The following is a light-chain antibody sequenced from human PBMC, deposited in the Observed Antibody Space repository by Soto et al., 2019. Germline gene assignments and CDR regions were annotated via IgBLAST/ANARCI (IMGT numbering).Light chain of an antibody. V-gene: IGKV1-39*01. Sequence: DIQMTQSPSSLSASVGDRVTITCRTSHDISNFLNWYQQKPGKAPNLLIYAASSLQSGVPSRFSGSGSGTDFTLTISSLQPGDFATYYCQQSYSITFTVGPGTKVDLK. CDR1: HDISNF. CDR2: AAS. CDR3: QQSYSITFT. J-gene: IGKJ3*01.